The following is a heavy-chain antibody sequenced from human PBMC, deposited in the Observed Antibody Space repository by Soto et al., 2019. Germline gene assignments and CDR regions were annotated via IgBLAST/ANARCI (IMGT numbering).Heavy chain of an antibody. CDR1: GYTFTGYY. Sequence: ASVKVSCKASGYTFTGYYMHLVRQAPGQGLEWMGWINPNSGGTNYAQKFQGWVTMTRDTSISTAYMELSRLRSDDTAVYYCARDTGFYSSSVYNWFDPWGQGTLVTVSS. D-gene: IGHD6-6*01. CDR3: ARDTGFYSSSVYNWFDP. CDR2: INPNSGGT. V-gene: IGHV1-2*04. J-gene: IGHJ5*02.